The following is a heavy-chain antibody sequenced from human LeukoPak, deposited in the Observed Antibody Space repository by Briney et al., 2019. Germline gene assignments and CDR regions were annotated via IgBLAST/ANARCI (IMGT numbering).Heavy chain of an antibody. CDR1: GYTFTSYG. Sequence: ASVKVSCKASGYTFTSYGFSWVRQAPGQGLEWMGWINPYNGNTNYAQKLQGRVTMTTDTSTSTAYMELRSLRSDDTAVYYCARGLGGSGSYYQGHFDYWGQGTLVTVSS. CDR2: INPYNGNT. CDR3: ARGLGGSGSYYQGHFDY. J-gene: IGHJ4*02. D-gene: IGHD3-10*01. V-gene: IGHV1-18*01.